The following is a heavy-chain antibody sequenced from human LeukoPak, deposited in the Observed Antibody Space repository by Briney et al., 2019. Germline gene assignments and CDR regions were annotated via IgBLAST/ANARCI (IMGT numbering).Heavy chain of an antibody. V-gene: IGHV3-33*01. CDR3: ARGGISARPDY. J-gene: IGHJ4*02. CDR2: IWYDGSNE. D-gene: IGHD6-6*01. CDR1: GFSFRDNA. Sequence: GGSLRLSCAASGFSFRDNAMHWVRQAPGKGLEWVAIIWYDGSNEYYADSVKGRFTISRDNSKNTLYLQMNSLRAEDTAVYYCARGGISARPDYWGQGTPVTVSS.